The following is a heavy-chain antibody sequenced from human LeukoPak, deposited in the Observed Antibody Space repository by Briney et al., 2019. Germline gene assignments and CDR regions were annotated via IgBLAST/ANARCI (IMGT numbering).Heavy chain of an antibody. CDR3: ARDLRYSSGWSASGMDV. CDR1: GGTFSSYA. Sequence: ASVKVSCKASGGTFSSYAISWVRQAPGQGLEWMGGIIPMFGRTNYAQNFQGRVTIAADTSTTTAYMELSSLRSDDTAVYYCARDLRYSSGWSASGMDVWGKGTTVTISS. CDR2: IIPMFGRT. D-gene: IGHD6-19*01. J-gene: IGHJ6*03. V-gene: IGHV1-69*06.